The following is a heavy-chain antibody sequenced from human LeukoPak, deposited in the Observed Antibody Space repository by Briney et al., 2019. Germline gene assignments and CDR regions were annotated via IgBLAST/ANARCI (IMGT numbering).Heavy chain of an antibody. J-gene: IGHJ4*02. CDR3: ARSMGYDFWSRSFDY. CDR1: GGSFSGYY. V-gene: IGHV4-34*01. D-gene: IGHD3-3*01. Sequence: PSETLSLTCAVYGGSFSGYYWSWIRQPPGKGLDWIGEINHSGSTNYNPSLKSRVTISVDTSKNQFSLKLSSVTAADTAVYYCARSMGYDFWSRSFDYWGQGTLVTVSS. CDR2: INHSGST.